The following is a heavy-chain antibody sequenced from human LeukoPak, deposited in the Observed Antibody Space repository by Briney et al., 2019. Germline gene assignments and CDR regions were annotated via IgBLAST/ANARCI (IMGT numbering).Heavy chain of an antibody. D-gene: IGHD5-24*01. Sequence: SETLSLTCAVYGGSFSGYYWSWIRQPPGRGLEWIGEINHSGNTNYNPSLKSRVTISVDTSKNQLSLKLSSVTAADTAVYYCARGRDGYNYYYYYYMDVWGKGTTVTVSS. CDR2: INHSGNT. CDR1: GGSFSGYY. J-gene: IGHJ6*03. CDR3: ARGRDGYNYYYYYYMDV. V-gene: IGHV4-34*01.